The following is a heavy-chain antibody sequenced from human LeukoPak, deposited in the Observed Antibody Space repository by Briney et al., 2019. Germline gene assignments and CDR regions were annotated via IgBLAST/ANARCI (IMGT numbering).Heavy chain of an antibody. Sequence: GGSLRLSCAASGFTFSSYAMSWVRQAPGKGLEWVSAISGSGGSAYYADSVKGRFTISRDNSENTLYLQMNSLRAEDAAVYYCAKNGGFSYADPYYFDYWGQGTLATVSS. CDR2: ISGSGGSA. D-gene: IGHD4-23*01. CDR1: GFTFSSYA. J-gene: IGHJ4*02. V-gene: IGHV3-23*01. CDR3: AKNGGFSYADPYYFDY.